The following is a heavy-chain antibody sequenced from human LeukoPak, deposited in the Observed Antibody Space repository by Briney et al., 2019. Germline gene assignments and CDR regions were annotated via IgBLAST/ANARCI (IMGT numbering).Heavy chain of an antibody. J-gene: IGHJ6*02. CDR1: GFTFSSYG. CDR2: LSYDGSKK. Sequence: PGGSLRLSCAASGFTFSSYGMHWVRQAPGKGLEWVAVLSYDGSKKYYADSVKGRFTISRDNSKNTLYLLMNSLRAEDTAVYYCAKVVNTAMRGLYYYYGMDVWGQGTTVAVSS. V-gene: IGHV3-30*18. D-gene: IGHD5-18*01. CDR3: AKVVNTAMRGLYYYYGMDV.